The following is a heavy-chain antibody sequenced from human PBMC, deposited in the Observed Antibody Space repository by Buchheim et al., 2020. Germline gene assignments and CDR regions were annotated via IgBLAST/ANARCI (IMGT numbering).Heavy chain of an antibody. D-gene: IGHD6-19*01. Sequence: QLQLQESGPGLVKPSETLSLTCTVSGDSISSTIYYWGWIRQPPGKGLEWVATIYSTGNTYYNPSLKSRVAISVDTSKNQFSLKLSSVTAAATAMYYSATHRRYPGIAVSGFDYWGRGTL. CDR2: IYSTGNT. V-gene: IGHV4-39*01. J-gene: IGHJ4*02. CDR1: GDSISSTIYY. CDR3: ATHRRYPGIAVSGFDY.